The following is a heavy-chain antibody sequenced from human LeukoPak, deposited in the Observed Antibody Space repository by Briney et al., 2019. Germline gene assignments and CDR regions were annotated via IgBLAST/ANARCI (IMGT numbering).Heavy chain of an antibody. J-gene: IGHJ4*02. CDR3: VKDRQPDSAWTFDY. Sequence: PGGSLRLSCAASGFALSEYTTNWVRQAPEKGREWVSAIYPNGNTFYADSVRGRFTISRDTSKSTLYLEMSSLRVEDTAIYYCVKDRQPDSAWTFDYWGQGTLVSVSS. V-gene: IGHV3-23*01. CDR2: IYPNGNT. D-gene: IGHD6-19*01. CDR1: GFALSEYT.